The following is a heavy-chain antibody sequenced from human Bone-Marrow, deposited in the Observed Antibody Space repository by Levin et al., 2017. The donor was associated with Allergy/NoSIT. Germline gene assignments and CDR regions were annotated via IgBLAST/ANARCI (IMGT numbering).Heavy chain of an antibody. CDR2: IYYSGST. J-gene: IGHJ5*02. Sequence: LRLSCTVSGGSISSGGYFWTWIRQPPGKGLEWIGYIYYSGSTYYNPSLKSRVTMSVDTSQSQFSLKLSSVTAADTAVYYCARGELWFGKINWFDPWGQGTLVTASS. D-gene: IGHD3-10*01. V-gene: IGHV4-31*03. CDR3: ARGELWFGKINWFDP. CDR1: GGSISSGGYF.